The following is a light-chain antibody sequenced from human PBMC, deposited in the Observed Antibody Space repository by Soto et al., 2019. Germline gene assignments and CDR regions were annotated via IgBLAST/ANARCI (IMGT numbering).Light chain of an antibody. V-gene: IGKV1-39*01. Sequence: DIQMTPSPSSLSASVGARVPITCRTSQSISRYLNWYQQKPGRAPKLLIYGASTLESGVPARFSGSGSGTDFTLTISSLQSEDFAVYYCQQYNNWPRTFGEGTKVDI. J-gene: IGKJ1*01. CDR2: GAS. CDR1: QSISRY. CDR3: QQYNNWPRT.